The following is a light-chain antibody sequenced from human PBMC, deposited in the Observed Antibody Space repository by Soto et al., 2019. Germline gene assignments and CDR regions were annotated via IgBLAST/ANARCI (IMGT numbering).Light chain of an antibody. CDR1: QSVSSY. V-gene: IGKV3-20*01. CDR3: QQYGRPPKT. CDR2: GAS. Sequence: EIVLTQSPATLSLSPGERATLSCRASQSVSSYLAWYQQKPGQAPRLLIYGASTRATGIPDRFSGSGSGTDFTLTISRLEPEDFAVYFCQQYGRPPKTFGLGTKVDIK. J-gene: IGKJ1*01.